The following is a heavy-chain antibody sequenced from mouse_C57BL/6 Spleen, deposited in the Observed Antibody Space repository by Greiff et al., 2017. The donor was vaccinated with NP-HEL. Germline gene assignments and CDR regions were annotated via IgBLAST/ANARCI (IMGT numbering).Heavy chain of an antibody. Sequence: QVQLQQSGAELVRPGASVTLSCKASGYTFTDYEIHWVKQTPVHGLEWIGAIDPETGGTAYNQKFKGKAILTADKSSSTAYMELRSLTSEDSAVYYCTGGGAIDYWGQGTPLTVSA. CDR2: IDPETGGT. V-gene: IGHV1-15*01. CDR1: GYTFTDYE. CDR3: TGGGAIDY. J-gene: IGHJ2*01.